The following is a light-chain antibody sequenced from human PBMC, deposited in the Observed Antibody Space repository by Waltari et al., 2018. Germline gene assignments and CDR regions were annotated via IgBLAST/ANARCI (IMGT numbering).Light chain of an antibody. V-gene: IGKV3-15*01. CDR1: QSVTTN. J-gene: IGKJ2*01. CDR3: HQYNNGPPYN. CDR2: GAS. Sequence: EIVMTQSPATLSVSPGERAVLSCRASQSVTTNLAWYQQKPGQAPRLRNYGASTRATNIPAMVSGSGSGTEFNLTISSLQSEDFAVYYCHQYNNGPPYNFGQGTKLEI.